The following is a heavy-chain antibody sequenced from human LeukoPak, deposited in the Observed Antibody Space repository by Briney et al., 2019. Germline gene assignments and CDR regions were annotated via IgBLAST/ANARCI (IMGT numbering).Heavy chain of an antibody. V-gene: IGHV3-23*01. Sequence: PGGSLRLSCAASGLGFRVYDMSWARQAPGKGPEWVSRMRGSGVITFYADSVRGRFTISRDNSRNMLYLQMDSLRAEDTAVYYCAKDLVSSGWSSSLFDPWGQGTLVTVSS. CDR3: AKDLVSSGWSSSLFDP. D-gene: IGHD6-19*01. CDR2: MRGSGVIT. CDR1: GLGFRVYD. J-gene: IGHJ5*02.